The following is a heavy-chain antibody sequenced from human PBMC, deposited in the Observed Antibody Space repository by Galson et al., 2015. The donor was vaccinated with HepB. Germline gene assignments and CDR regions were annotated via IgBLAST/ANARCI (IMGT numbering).Heavy chain of an antibody. D-gene: IGHD2-15*01. CDR3: ARAAPVYCSGGSCYSAYFQH. CDR1: GFTFSSYR. J-gene: IGHJ1*01. Sequence: SLRLSCAASGFTFSSYRMHWVRQAPGKGLMWVSRINSDGSSTNYADSVKGRITISRDNAKNTLYLQMNSLRAEDTAVYYCARAAPVYCSGGSCYSAYFQHWGQGTLVTVSS. CDR2: INSDGSST. V-gene: IGHV3-74*01.